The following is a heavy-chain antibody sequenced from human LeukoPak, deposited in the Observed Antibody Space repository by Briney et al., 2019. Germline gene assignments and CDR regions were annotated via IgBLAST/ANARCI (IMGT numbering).Heavy chain of an antibody. Sequence: GVPLRLSCAASRFTFTTNRMTWVRQAPGKGREWVATINQDGSEKYYVDSVKGRFTISRDNANNSLFLQMNSLRAEDTAVYYCARDRITDFWSGYYTNYFDYWGQGTLVTVSS. CDR2: INQDGSEK. CDR3: ARDRITDFWSGYYTNYFDY. D-gene: IGHD3-3*01. J-gene: IGHJ4*02. V-gene: IGHV3-7*01. CDR1: RFTFTTNR.